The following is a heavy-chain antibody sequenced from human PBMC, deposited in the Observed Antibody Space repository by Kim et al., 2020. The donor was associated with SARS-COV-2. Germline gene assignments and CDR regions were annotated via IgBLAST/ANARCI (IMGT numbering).Heavy chain of an antibody. J-gene: IGHJ6*02. V-gene: IGHV4-31*02. D-gene: IGHD2-15*01. Sequence: KSRVSILVDTSKNQFSLKLSSVTAADTAVYYCARRRYCSGGSCFNYAMDVWGQGTTVTVSS. CDR3: ARRRYCSGGSCFNYAMDV.